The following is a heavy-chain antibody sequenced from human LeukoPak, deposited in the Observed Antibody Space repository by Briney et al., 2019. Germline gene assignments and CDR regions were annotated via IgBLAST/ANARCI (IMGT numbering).Heavy chain of an antibody. CDR3: ARVGVVSAAHDAFDV. D-gene: IGHD2-2*01. J-gene: IGHJ3*01. V-gene: IGHV1-2*02. Sequence: ASVKVSCKASGYTFTSYGISWVRQAPGQGLEWMGWINSDTGGTNSAQKSQGRVTMTRDTSISTAYMELTRLTSDDTAVYYCARVGVVSAAHDAFDVWGQGAMVTVPS. CDR1: GYTFTSYG. CDR2: INSDTGGT.